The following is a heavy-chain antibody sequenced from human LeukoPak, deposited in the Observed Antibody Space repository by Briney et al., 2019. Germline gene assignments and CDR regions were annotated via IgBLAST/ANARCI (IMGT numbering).Heavy chain of an antibody. V-gene: IGHV3-23*01. J-gene: IGHJ4*02. CDR1: GFTFSSYA. CDR2: IGGSGGST. CDR3: AKASSGWYFDPFDY. Sequence: PGGSLRLSCAASGFTFSSYAMSWVRQAPGKGLEWVSSIGGSGGSTYYADSVKGRFTISRDNSKNTLFLQMNSLRAEDTAVFYCAKASSGWYFDPFDYWGQGTLDTVSS. D-gene: IGHD6-19*01.